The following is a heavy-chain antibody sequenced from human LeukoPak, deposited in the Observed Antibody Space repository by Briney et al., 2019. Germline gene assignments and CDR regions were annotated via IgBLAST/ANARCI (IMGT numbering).Heavy chain of an antibody. D-gene: IGHD6-13*01. CDR1: GYTFTSYY. V-gene: IGHV1-46*01. CDR2: INPSGGST. Sequence: GASVKVSCKASGYTFTSYYMHWVRQAPGQGLEWMGIINPSGGSTSYAQKFQGRVTMTRDTSISTAYMELSRLRSDDTAVYYCARDWAAAGYYYYYMDVWGKGTTVTVSS. J-gene: IGHJ6*03. CDR3: ARDWAAAGYYYYYMDV.